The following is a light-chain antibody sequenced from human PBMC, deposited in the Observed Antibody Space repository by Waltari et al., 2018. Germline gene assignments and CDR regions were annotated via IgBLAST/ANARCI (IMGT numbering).Light chain of an antibody. Sequence: QSALTQPPSASGSPGQSVPISCPGTSSDVGVYNHVSWYQQHPGKAPKLMIYEVSKRPSGVPDRFSGSKSGNTASLTVSGLQAEDEADYYCSSYAGSNNLVFGGGTKLTVL. CDR3: SSYAGSNNLV. V-gene: IGLV2-8*01. J-gene: IGLJ2*01. CDR1: SSDVGVYNH. CDR2: EVS.